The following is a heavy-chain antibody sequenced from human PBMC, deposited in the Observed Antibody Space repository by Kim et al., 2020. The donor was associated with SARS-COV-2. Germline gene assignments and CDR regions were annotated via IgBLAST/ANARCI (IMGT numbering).Heavy chain of an antibody. D-gene: IGHD5-18*01. Sequence: ASVKVSCKASGYTFTNYAMHWVRQAPGQRLEWMGWINAGNGNTKYSQKFQGRVTITRDTSASTAYMELSSLRSEDTAVYYCARDRGGYSYPKSFDYWGQGTLVTVSS. CDR3: ARDRGGYSYPKSFDY. J-gene: IGHJ4*02. CDR1: GYTFTNYA. V-gene: IGHV1-3*01. CDR2: INAGNGNT.